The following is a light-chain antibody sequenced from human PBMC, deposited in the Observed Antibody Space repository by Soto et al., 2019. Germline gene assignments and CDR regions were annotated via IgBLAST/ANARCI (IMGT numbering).Light chain of an antibody. CDR2: AAS. CDR1: QTISSY. CDR3: QQSYSSPPT. V-gene: IGKV1-39*01. J-gene: IGKJ1*01. Sequence: DIQMTQSPSSLSASLGDRVTITCRASQTISSYLNWYQQKPGKAPKLLIFAASSLQSGVPSRFSGSRSGPDFTLTISSLQPEDFATYYCQQSYSSPPTFGQGTKVDI.